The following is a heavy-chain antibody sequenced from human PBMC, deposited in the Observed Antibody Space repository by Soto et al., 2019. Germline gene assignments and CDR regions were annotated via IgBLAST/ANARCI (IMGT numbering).Heavy chain of an antibody. CDR2: LNPNSGGT. D-gene: IGHD4-17*01. CDR1: GYTFTGYY. J-gene: IGHJ4*02. Sequence: QVQLVQSGAEVKKPGASVKVSCKASGYTFTGYYIHWVRQAPGQGLEWVGWLNPNSGGTYYAQNFQGRVTMTRDTSISTAYMELRWLRSDDTAVYYCATAKNYGANIFDYWCQGTLVTVSS. CDR3: ATAKNYGANIFDY. V-gene: IGHV1-2*02.